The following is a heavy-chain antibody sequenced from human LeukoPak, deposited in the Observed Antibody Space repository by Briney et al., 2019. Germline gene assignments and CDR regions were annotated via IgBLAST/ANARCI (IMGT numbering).Heavy chain of an antibody. D-gene: IGHD1-14*01. V-gene: IGHV3-74*01. J-gene: IGHJ4*02. CDR1: GLTFTNHW. CDR2: VSVDGTST. Sequence: PGGSLRLSWSASGLTFTNHWMHWVRHAPGKGLEWVSYVSVDGTSTTYADSVKGRFTMSRNNAKNTLNLQMNSLRAEDTAVYYCARDSNLSFDLWDQGTLVTVSS. CDR3: ARDSNLSFDL.